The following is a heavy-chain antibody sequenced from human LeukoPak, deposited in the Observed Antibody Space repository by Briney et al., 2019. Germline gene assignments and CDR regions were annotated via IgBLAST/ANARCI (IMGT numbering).Heavy chain of an antibody. CDR1: EFIFSDYW. J-gene: IGHJ5*02. D-gene: IGHD3-10*01. V-gene: IGHV3-7*03. CDR2: IKQGGREE. CDR3: ARDNGGWFDT. Sequence: GGSLRLSCVASEFIFSDYWVSWVRQAPGKGLEWVANIKQGGREEKYVSSVKGRFAISRDDAKSTLYLQMDSLSGDDTAVYYCARDNGGWFDTWGRGTLVTVSS.